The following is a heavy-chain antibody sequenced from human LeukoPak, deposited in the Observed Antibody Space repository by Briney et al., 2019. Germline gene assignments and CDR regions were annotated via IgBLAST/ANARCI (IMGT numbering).Heavy chain of an antibody. V-gene: IGHV3-30-3*01. Sequence: GGSLRLSCAASGFTFSSYAMHWVRQAPGKGLEWVAVISYDGSNKYYADSVKGRFTISRDNSKNTLYLQMNSLRAEDTAVYYCARDSRYSSSWYPPDAFDIWGQGTMVTVSS. D-gene: IGHD6-13*01. CDR3: ARDSRYSSSWYPPDAFDI. CDR1: GFTFSSYA. CDR2: ISYDGSNK. J-gene: IGHJ3*02.